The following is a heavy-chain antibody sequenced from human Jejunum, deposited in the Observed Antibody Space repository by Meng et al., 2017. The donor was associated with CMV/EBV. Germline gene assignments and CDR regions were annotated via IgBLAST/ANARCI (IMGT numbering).Heavy chain of an antibody. CDR2: INHSGDT. CDR3: ARGRYGLHYFFDS. V-gene: IGHV4-34*01. D-gene: IGHD5-18*01. CDR1: AVSFSGSH. J-gene: IGHJ4*02. Sequence: VVNAVSFSGSHWTWDRQPPGKGLEWIAEINHSGDTDYNRSLKSRVTISIDSSKNQFSLRLSSVTAADTAVYYCARGRYGLHYFFDSWGQGTLVTVSS.